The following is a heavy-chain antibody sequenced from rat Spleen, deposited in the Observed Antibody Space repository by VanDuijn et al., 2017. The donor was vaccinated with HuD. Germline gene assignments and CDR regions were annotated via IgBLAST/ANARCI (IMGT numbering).Heavy chain of an antibody. CDR3: VRQDTSGYSNWFTY. J-gene: IGHJ3*01. Sequence: EVQLVESGGGLVQPGRSMKLSCVASGFNFSNYYMAWVRPAPTKGLEWVATISNDGSNTYYRVSVKGRFTISRDNAKSTLYLQMDSLRSEDTATYYCVRQDTSGYSNWFTYWGQGTLVTVSS. CDR1: GFNFSNYY. V-gene: IGHV5-25*01. CDR2: ISNDGSNT. D-gene: IGHD4-3*01.